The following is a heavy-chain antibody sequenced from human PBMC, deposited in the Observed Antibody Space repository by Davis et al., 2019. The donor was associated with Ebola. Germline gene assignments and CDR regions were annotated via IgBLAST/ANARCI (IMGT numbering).Heavy chain of an antibody. CDR3: ARGGVRGAWFDP. CDR1: GGSISSGGYS. CDR2: IYHSGST. J-gene: IGHJ5*02. Sequence: LRLSCAVSGGSISSGGYSWSWIRQPPGKGLEWIGYIYHSGSTYYNPSLKSRVTISVDRSKNQFSLKLSSVTAADTAVYYCARGGVRGAWFDPWGQGTLVTVSS. V-gene: IGHV4-30-2*01. D-gene: IGHD3-10*01.